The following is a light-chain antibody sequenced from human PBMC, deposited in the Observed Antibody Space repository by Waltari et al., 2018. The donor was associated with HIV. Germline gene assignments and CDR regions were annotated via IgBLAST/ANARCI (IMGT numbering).Light chain of an antibody. V-gene: IGLV3-1*01. J-gene: IGLJ2*01. CDR1: NLGATY. Sequence: SFELTQPPSVSVSPGQTASIPCSGDNLGATYACWYQQKPGQSTLLVIYQDNKRPAGIPERFSGSNSGNTATLTISGAQAMVEADYCCQAWDSNTAVFGGGTELTVL. CDR3: QAWDSNTAV. CDR2: QDN.